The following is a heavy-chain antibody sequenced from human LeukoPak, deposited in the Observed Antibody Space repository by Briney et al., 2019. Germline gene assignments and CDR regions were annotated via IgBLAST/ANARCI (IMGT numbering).Heavy chain of an antibody. Sequence: GGSLRLSCTASGFTFGDYAMSWVRQAPGKGLEWVGFIRRKAYGGTTEYAASAKGRLNISRDDSKSIAYLQMNSLKTEDTAVYYCTRDIYNYYDSSGYLTGFDPWGQGTLVTVSS. J-gene: IGHJ5*02. CDR1: GFTFGDYA. V-gene: IGHV3-49*04. CDR2: IRRKAYGGTT. CDR3: TRDIYNYYDSSGYLTGFDP. D-gene: IGHD3-22*01.